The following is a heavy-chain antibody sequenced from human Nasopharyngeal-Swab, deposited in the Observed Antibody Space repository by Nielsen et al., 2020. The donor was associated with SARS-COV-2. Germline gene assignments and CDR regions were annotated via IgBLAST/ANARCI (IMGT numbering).Heavy chain of an antibody. V-gene: IGHV3-53*01. CDR2: TEIGGTT. CDR1: GFTFRSHD. D-gene: IGHD2-8*01. J-gene: IGHJ1*01. Sequence: GESLKISCAASGFTFRSHDMYWVRQAPGKGLERVSVTEIGGTTHYADSVKGRFSISRDSSTNTLYLQMNNVRVEDTAVYYCARDLGGGYCTTINCLGSWGQGTLVTVSS. CDR3: ARDLGGGYCTTINCLGS.